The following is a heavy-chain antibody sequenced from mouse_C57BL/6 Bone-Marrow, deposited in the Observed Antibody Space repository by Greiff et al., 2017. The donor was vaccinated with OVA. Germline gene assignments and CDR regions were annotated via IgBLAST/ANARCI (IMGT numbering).Heavy chain of an antibody. D-gene: IGHD2-3*01. CDR1: GFNIKDDY. CDR3: TTLGNGYFYAMDY. V-gene: IGHV14-4*01. J-gene: IGHJ4*01. CDR2: IDPENGDT. Sequence: EVQLQESGAELVRPGASVKLSCTASGFNIKDDYMHWVKQRPEQGLEWIGWIDPENGDTEYASKFQGKATITADTSSNTAYLQLSSLTSEDTAVYYCTTLGNGYFYAMDYWGQGTSVTVSS.